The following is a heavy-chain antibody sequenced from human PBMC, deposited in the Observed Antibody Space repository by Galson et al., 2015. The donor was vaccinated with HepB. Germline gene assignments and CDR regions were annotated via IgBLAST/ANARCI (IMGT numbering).Heavy chain of an antibody. CDR2: IRSKTYGGTI. J-gene: IGHJ4*02. CDR1: GFTFGDYT. D-gene: IGHD2-15*01. CDR3: TRETLDCSDGGCYSYYFDN. V-gene: IGHV3-49*04. Sequence: SLRLSCAASGFTFGDYTVSWVRQAPGKGLEWVGFIRSKTYGGTIEYAASVKGRFFISRDDSKSIAYLQVNSLKSEDTAVYYCTRETLDCSDGGCYSYYFDNWGQGTLVTVSS.